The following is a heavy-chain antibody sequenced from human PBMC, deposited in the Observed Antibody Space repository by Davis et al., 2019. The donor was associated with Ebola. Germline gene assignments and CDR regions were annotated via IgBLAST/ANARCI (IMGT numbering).Heavy chain of an antibody. Sequence: ASVKVSCKASGYTFTGYYIHWVRQAPGQGLEWLGWINSDNGDTNYAQKFHGRVTMTRDTSNSTASMELGSLTSGDTAIYYCATGGGILNYWGQGTLVTVSS. CDR1: GYTFTGYY. CDR2: INSDNGDT. J-gene: IGHJ4*02. V-gene: IGHV1-2*02. D-gene: IGHD6-25*01. CDR3: ATGGGILNY.